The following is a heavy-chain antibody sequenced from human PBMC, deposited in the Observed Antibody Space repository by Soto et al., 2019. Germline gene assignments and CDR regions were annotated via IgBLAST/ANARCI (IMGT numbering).Heavy chain of an antibody. V-gene: IGHV1-3*01. Sequence: QVQLVQSGAEVKKPGASVKVSCKASGYTFTSYAMHWVRQAPGQRLEWMGWINAGNGNTKYSQKFQGRVTITRDTSASTAYMELSSLRSEDTAVYYCARASDGYNWYFDLWGRGTLVTVSS. D-gene: IGHD5-12*01. CDR1: GYTFTSYA. CDR2: INAGNGNT. J-gene: IGHJ2*01. CDR3: ARASDGYNWYFDL.